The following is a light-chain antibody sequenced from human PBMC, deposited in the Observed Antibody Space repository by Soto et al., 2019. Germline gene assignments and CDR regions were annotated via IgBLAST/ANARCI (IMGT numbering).Light chain of an antibody. CDR1: SSDLAIYNY. Sequence: QSVLTQPASVSGSPGQSITISCTGTSSDLAIYNYVSWYQQQPGKAPKLMIYQVTNRPSGVSNRFSGSRSGNTASLTISGLQAEDEADYYCSSYPDSSNSVFGTGTKATV. V-gene: IGLV2-14*01. CDR3: SSYPDSSNSV. CDR2: QVT. J-gene: IGLJ1*01.